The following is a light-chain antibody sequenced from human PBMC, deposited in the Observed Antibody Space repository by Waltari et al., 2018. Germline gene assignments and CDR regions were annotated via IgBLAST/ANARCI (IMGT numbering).Light chain of an antibody. Sequence: QSILTQPTSVSGAPGQRVTIPCTGSSSNIGAGHDVPWYQAFPGTAPKLLIYGNNNRPSGVPDRFSGTKSGSSASLAINGLQAEDEADYYCQSFDSNVRGGVVFGGGTKVTVL. V-gene: IGLV1-40*01. CDR2: GNN. CDR1: SSNIGAGHD. CDR3: QSFDSNVRGGVV. J-gene: IGLJ3*02.